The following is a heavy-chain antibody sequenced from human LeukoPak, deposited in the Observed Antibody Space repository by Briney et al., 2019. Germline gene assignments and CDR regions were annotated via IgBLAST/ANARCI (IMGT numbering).Heavy chain of an antibody. V-gene: IGHV4-39*07. CDR3: ARDADYGDYEYAFDI. J-gene: IGHJ3*02. Sequence: PSETLSLTCTVSGGSISSSSYYWGWIRQPPGKGLEWIGSIYYSGSTYYNPSLRSRVTISVDTSKYQFSLKLSSVTAADTAVYYCARDADYGDYEYAFDIWGQGTMVTVSS. CDR1: GGSISSSSYY. CDR2: IYYSGST. D-gene: IGHD4-17*01.